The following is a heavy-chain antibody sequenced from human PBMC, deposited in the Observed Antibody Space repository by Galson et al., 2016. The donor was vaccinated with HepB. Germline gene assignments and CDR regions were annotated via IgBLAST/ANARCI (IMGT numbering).Heavy chain of an antibody. CDR2: VNPRSSNT. J-gene: IGHJ6*02. D-gene: IGHD6-13*01. CDR1: GHTLTSYY. CDR3: AAALDDYYYGMDV. V-gene: IGHV1-46*01. Sequence: SVKVSCKASGHTLTSYYIHWVRQAPGQGLEWMGIVNPRSSNTNYAQKFQGRVTMTRDTSTSTVYMQLSSLRSDDTAVYYCAAALDDYYYGMDVWGQGTTVTVSS.